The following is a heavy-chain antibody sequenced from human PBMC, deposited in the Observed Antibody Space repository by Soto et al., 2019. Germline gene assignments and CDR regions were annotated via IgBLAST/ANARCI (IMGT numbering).Heavy chain of an antibody. CDR2: IYSGGST. CDR1: GFTVSSNY. V-gene: IGHV3-53*04. J-gene: IGHJ3*02. CDR3: ASPYSGYDSYAFDI. D-gene: IGHD5-12*01. Sequence: EVQLVESGGGLVQPGGSLRLSCAASGFTVSSNYMSWVRQAPGKGLEWVSVIYSGGSTYYADSVKGRFTISRHNCKNTLYLQMNSLRAEDTAVYYCASPYSGYDSYAFDIWGQGTMVTVSS.